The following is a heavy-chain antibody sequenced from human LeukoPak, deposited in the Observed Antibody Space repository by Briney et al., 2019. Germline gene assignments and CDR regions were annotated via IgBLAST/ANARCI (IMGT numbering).Heavy chain of an antibody. V-gene: IGHV1-18*01. Sequence: ASVKVSCKASGYAFTNYDINWVRQAPGQGLEWMGWISGYNGETNYVQKFQGRVTMTTDSSTSTAYMELRSLRSDDTAVYYCAREEGGNYYYMDVWGKGTTVTVSS. CDR3: AREEGGNYYYMDV. D-gene: IGHD3-16*01. CDR2: ISGYNGET. CDR1: GYAFTNYD. J-gene: IGHJ6*03.